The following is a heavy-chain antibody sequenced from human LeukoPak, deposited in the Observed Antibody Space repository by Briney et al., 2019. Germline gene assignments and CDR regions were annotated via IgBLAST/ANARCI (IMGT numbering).Heavy chain of an antibody. D-gene: IGHD3-10*01. CDR3: ARTRGSGSSDY. V-gene: IGHV4-59*01. CDR2: IYYSGST. J-gene: IGHJ4*02. Sequence: PSETLSLTCTVSGGSISSYYWSWIRQPPGKGLEWIGYIYYSGSTNYNPSLKSRVTISVDTSKNQFSLKLSSVTAADTAVYYCARTRGSGSSDYWGQGTLVTVSS. CDR1: GGSISSYY.